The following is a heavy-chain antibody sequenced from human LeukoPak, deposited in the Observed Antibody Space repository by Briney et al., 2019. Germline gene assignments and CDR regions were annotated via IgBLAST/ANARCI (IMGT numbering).Heavy chain of an antibody. CDR1: GFSFSDYN. J-gene: IGHJ4*02. Sequence: PGVSLRLSCAASGFSFSDYNMNWVRQAPGKGLEWVSSISSGSSHIYYADSVKGRFTISRDNAKNSLYLQMNSLRAEDTAVYYCARDREQWLVRRFDYWGQGTLVTVSS. D-gene: IGHD6-19*01. CDR3: ARDREQWLVRRFDY. CDR2: ISSGSSHI. V-gene: IGHV3-21*06.